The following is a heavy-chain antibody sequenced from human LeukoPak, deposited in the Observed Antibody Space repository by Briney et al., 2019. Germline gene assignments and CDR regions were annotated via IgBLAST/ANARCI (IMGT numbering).Heavy chain of an antibody. CDR1: GFTFSSYS. J-gene: IGHJ5*02. CDR2: ISSSSSYI. V-gene: IGHV3-21*01. CDR3: ARLYCSSTSCRIDP. Sequence: PGGSLRLSCAASGFTFSSYSMNWVRQAPGKGLEWVSSISSSSSYICYADSVKGRFTISRDNAKNSLYLQMNSLRAEDTAVYYCARLYCSSTSCRIDPWGQGTLVTVSS. D-gene: IGHD2-2*01.